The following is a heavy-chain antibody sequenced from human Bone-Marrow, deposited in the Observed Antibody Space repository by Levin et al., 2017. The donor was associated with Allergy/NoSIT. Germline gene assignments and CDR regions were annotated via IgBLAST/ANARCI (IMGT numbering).Heavy chain of an antibody. Sequence: GASVKVSCKASGYTFTSYGISWVRQAPGQGLEWMGWISAYNGNTNYAQKLQGRVTMTTDTSTSTAYMELRSLRSDDTAVYYCARDLVFPRSSLLRDYWGQGTLVTVSS. D-gene: IGHD2/OR15-2a*01. CDR3: ARDLVFPRSSLLRDY. V-gene: IGHV1-18*01. CDR2: ISAYNGNT. CDR1: GYTFTSYG. J-gene: IGHJ4*02.